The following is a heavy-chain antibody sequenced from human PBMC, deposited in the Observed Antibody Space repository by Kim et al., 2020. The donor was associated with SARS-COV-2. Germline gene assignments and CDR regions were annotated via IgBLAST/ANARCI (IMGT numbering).Heavy chain of an antibody. J-gene: IGHJ3*02. D-gene: IGHD2-15*01. V-gene: IGHV3-48*02. CDR3: ARATQVVVDAFDI. Sequence: CADSVKGRFTISRDNAKNSLYLQMNSLRDGDTAVYYCARATQVVVDAFDIWGQGTMVTVSS.